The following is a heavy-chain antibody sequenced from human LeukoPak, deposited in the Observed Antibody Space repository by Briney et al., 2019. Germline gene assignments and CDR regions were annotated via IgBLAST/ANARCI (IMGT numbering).Heavy chain of an antibody. D-gene: IGHD6-19*01. V-gene: IGHV1-8*01. J-gene: IGHJ6*03. CDR3: ARGPQWRGDYYYMDV. CDR1: GYSFTNFD. Sequence: ASVKVSCKASGYSFTNFDINWVRQATGQGLEWMGWMNPNSGNKGYAQKFQGRVTMTMNTSISTAYVELSSLRSEDRAVYYCARGPQWRGDYYYMDVWGRGTTVTVSS. CDR2: MNPNSGNK.